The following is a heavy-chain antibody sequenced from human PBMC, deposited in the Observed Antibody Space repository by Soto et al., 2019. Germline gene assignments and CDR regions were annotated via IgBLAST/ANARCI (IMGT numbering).Heavy chain of an antibody. CDR3: ARRVAPATILSRSYYYGMDV. CDR1: GYTFTSYG. V-gene: IGHV1-18*04. D-gene: IGHD2-2*02. CDR2: ISAYNGNT. J-gene: IGHJ6*01. Sequence: GASVKVSCKASGYTFTSYGISWGRQAPGQGLEWMGWISAYNGNTNYAQKLQGRVTMTTDTSTSTAYMELRSLRSDDTAVYYCARRVAPATILSRSYYYGMDVWGQGTTVTVSA.